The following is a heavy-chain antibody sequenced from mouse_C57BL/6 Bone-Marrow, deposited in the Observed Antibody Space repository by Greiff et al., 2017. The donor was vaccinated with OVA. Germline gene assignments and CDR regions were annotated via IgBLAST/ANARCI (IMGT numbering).Heavy chain of an antibody. CDR3: ASEKDYGSSHWYFDV. Sequence: VKLMESGPGLVAPSQCLSITCTVSGFSLTSYGVDWVRQSPGKGLEWLGVIWGVGSTNYNSALKSRLSISKDNSKIQVFVKMIILQTDDTAMYYCASEKDYGSSHWYFDVWGTGNTVTVSS. V-gene: IGHV2-6*01. CDR2: IWGVGST. J-gene: IGHJ1*03. CDR1: GFSLTSYG. D-gene: IGHD1-1*01.